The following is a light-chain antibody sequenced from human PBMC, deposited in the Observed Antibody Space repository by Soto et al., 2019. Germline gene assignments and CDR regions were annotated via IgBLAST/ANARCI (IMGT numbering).Light chain of an antibody. V-gene: IGKV1-27*01. CDR1: QGISHF. CDR2: AAS. CDR3: QKYITIPRP. Sequence: IQMTQSPSSLSASVGDRVTITCRASQGISHFLALYQQKPGKVPKLLIYAASILQSGVPPRFSGSGSGTERTLTISSLQPNDVATYYYQKYITIPRPFGQGTKLEI. J-gene: IGKJ1*01.